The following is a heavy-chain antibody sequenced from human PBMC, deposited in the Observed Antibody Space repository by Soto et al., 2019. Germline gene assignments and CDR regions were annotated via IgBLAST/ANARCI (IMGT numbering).Heavy chain of an antibody. D-gene: IGHD6-13*01. J-gene: IGHJ4*02. CDR2: IDYRGST. CDR1: GGFISSGGYY. V-gene: IGHV4-31*03. Sequence: QVQLQESGPGLVKPSQTLSLTCTVSGGFISSGGYYWSWIRQHPGKGLEWIGYIDYRGSTDYSPSLKRRVTRSLDTSKNQFSLKLSSVTAADTAVYFCVRGVIHWGLGTLVTVSS. CDR3: VRGVIH.